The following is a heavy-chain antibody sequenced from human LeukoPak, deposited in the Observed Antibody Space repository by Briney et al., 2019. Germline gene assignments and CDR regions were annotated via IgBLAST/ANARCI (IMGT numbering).Heavy chain of an antibody. CDR1: GGSISSYY. CDR3: ARDSRLSYWYFDL. J-gene: IGHJ2*01. CDR2: IYYSGST. V-gene: IGHV4-59*01. Sequence: SETLSLACTVSGGSISSYYWSWIRQPPGKGLEWIGYIYYSGSTNYNPSPKSRVTISVDTSKNQFSLKLSSVTAADTAVYYCARDSRLSYWYFDLWGRGTLVTVSS.